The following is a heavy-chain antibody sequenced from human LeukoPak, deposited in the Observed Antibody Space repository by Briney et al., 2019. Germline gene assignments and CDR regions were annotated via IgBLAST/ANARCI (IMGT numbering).Heavy chain of an antibody. CDR3: AVFDMTVVDITP. J-gene: IGHJ5*02. D-gene: IGHD3-22*01. Sequence: GGSLRLSCAASGFTFSSYSMNWVRQAPGKGLEWVSSISSSSGYIYYADSVKGRFTISRDNAKNSLYLQMTSLRAEDTAVYYCAVFDMTVVDITPWGQGTLVTVSS. CDR2: ISSSSGYI. V-gene: IGHV3-21*01. CDR1: GFTFSSYS.